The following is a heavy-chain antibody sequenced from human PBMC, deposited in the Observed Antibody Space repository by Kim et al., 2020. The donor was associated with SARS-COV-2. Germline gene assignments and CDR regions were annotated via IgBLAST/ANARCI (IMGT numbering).Heavy chain of an antibody. D-gene: IGHD3-22*01. CDR1: GGSISSYY. J-gene: IGHJ4*02. CDR3: ARGSSGYYLFDY. CDR2: IYYSGST. Sequence: SETLSLTCTVSGGSISSYYWSWIRQPPGKGLEWIGYIYYSGSTNYNPSLKSRVTISVDTSKNQFSLKLSSVTAADTAVYYCARGSSGYYLFDYWGQGTLVTVSS. V-gene: IGHV4-59*08.